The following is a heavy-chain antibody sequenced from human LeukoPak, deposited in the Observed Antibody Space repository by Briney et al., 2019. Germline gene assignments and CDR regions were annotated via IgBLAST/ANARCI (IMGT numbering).Heavy chain of an antibody. CDR3: ARIKNRGSGSYYFDY. V-gene: IGHV1-2*06. Sequence: ASVKVSCKASGYTFTSYYMHWVRQAPGQGLEWMGRINPNSGGTNYAQKFQGRVTMTRDTSISTAYMELSRLRSDDTAVYYCARIKNRGSGSYYFDYWGQGTLVTVSS. D-gene: IGHD3-10*01. CDR2: INPNSGGT. CDR1: GYTFTSYY. J-gene: IGHJ4*02.